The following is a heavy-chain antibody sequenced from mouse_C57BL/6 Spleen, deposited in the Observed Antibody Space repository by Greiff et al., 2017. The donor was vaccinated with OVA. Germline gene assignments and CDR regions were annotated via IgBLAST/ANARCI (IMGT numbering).Heavy chain of an antibody. V-gene: IGHV10-1*01. CDR2: IRSKSNNYAT. CDR3: VRRDYSNPGFAY. D-gene: IGHD2-5*01. Sequence: EVKLMESGGGLVQPKGSLKLSCAASGFSFNTYAMNWVRQAPGKGLEWVARIRSKSNNYATYYADSVKDRFTISRDDSESMLYLQMNNLKTEDTAMDYCVRRDYSNPGFAYWGQGTLVTVSA. CDR1: GFSFNTYA. J-gene: IGHJ3*01.